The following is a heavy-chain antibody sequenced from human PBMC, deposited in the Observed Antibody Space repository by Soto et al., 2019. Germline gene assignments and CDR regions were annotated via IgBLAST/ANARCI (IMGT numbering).Heavy chain of an antibody. J-gene: IGHJ4*02. CDR2: IYYSGST. D-gene: IGHD3-9*01. V-gene: IGHV4-30-4*01. CDR3: ARAKVLRYFDWSAELNYCFDY. Sequence: PSETLSLTCTVSGGSISSGDYYWSWIRQPPGKGLEWIGYIYYSGSTYYNPSLKSRVTISVDTSKNQFSLKLSSVTAADTAVYYCARAKVLRYFDWSAELNYCFDYWGQGTLVTVSS. CDR1: GGSISSGDYY.